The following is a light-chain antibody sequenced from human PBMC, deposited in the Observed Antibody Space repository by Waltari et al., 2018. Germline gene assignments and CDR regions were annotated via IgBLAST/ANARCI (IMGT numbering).Light chain of an antibody. V-gene: IGKV4-1*01. CDR3: QQYDSTPPT. Sequence: IVMTQYSDSVAVSLGESATLHCKSIQSLLWSFKTNNYLACYQQKPGQPPRLLIHWASTRESGVPDRVSCSGSGAEFTLTISSLQAEEVAVYYCQQYDSTPPTFGQGTKLEIK. CDR2: WAS. J-gene: IGKJ2*01. CDR1: QSLLWSFKTNNY.